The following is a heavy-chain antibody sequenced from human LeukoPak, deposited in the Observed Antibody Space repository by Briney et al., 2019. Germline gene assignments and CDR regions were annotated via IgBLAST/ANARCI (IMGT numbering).Heavy chain of an antibody. D-gene: IGHD3-22*01. V-gene: IGHV1-69*05. CDR1: GGTFSSYA. J-gene: IGHJ4*02. CDR3: ARQPLGTYYYDSSGYPPFDY. Sequence: SVKVSCKASGGTFSSYAISWVRQAPGQGVEWMGRIIPIFGTANYAQKFQGRVTITTDESTSTAYMELSSLRSEDTAVYYCARQPLGTYYYDSSGYPPFDYWGQGTLVTVSS. CDR2: IIPIFGTA.